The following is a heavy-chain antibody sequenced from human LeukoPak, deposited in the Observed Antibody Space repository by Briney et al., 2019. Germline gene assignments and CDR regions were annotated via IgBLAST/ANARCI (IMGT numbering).Heavy chain of an antibody. CDR3: VRGRYSSGWFKDKNWFDP. V-gene: IGHV4-30-4*07. J-gene: IGHJ5*02. Sequence: TLSLTCAVSGVAISRGGYAWNWIRQPPGKGLEWIAYIYHSGTTYYNPSLKSRATISVDTSKNQFSLKLSSVTAADTAVYYCVRGRYSSGWFKDKNWFDPWGQGIPVTVSS. CDR1: GVAISRGGYA. CDR2: IYHSGTT. D-gene: IGHD6-19*01.